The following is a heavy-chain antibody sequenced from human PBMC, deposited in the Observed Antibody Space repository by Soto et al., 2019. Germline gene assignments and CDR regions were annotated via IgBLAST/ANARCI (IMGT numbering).Heavy chain of an antibody. Sequence: PGGALRLSCAASGFTFSSYSMNWARQAPGKGLEWISYISSSSRTIYYPDSVKGRFTISRDNAKNSLYLQMNSLRAEDTAVYYCARDKGRSPLDYWGEGTRVTVS. CDR2: ISSSSRTI. CDR3: ARDKGRSPLDY. D-gene: IGHD2-15*01. J-gene: IGHJ4*02. CDR1: GFTFSSYS. V-gene: IGHV3-48*01.